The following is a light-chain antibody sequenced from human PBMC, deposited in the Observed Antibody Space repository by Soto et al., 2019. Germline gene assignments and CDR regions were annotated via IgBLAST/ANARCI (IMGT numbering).Light chain of an antibody. CDR1: QTINNN. CDR3: QQYNNWPRT. CDR2: GAS. J-gene: IGKJ1*01. V-gene: IGKV3-15*01. Sequence: VMTQAPATLSVSPGERATLSCRASQTINNNVAWYQLKVGQAPRLLIYGASTRATGIPARFSGSGSGTEFTLTISSLQSEDFAEYHCQQYNNWPRTFGRGTTLEFK.